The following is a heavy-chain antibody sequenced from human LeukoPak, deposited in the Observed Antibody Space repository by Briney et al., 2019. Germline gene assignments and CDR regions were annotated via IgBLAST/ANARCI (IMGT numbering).Heavy chain of an antibody. J-gene: IGHJ4*02. D-gene: IGHD2-8*01. CDR2: ISSSSTFI. Sequence: GGSLRLSCVASGFTFSSCSMNWVRQAPGKGLEWVSSISSSSTFIYYADSVKGRFTISRDNAKNSLYLQMDSLRAEDTAMYYCASRYCTNGVCPFDYWGQGILVTVSS. CDR3: ASRYCTNGVCPFDY. V-gene: IGHV3-21*01. CDR1: GFTFSSCS.